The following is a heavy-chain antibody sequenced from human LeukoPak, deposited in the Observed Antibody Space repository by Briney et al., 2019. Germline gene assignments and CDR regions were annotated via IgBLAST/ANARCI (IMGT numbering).Heavy chain of an antibody. CDR1: GDTFTDYY. CDR3: ARDKNWGPDY. D-gene: IGHD7-27*01. CDR2: INANSGGT. Sequence: ASVKVSCKASGDTFTDYYMHWVRQAPGQGLEWMGWINANSGGTNYAQKFQGRVTMTRDTPVNTVYMGLSRLTSDDTAVYYCARDKNWGPDYWGQGTLVIVSS. V-gene: IGHV1-2*02. J-gene: IGHJ4*02.